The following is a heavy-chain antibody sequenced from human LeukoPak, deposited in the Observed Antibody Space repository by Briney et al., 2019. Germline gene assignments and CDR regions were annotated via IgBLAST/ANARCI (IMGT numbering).Heavy chain of an antibody. CDR3: ARGPNYYDSSGYYYHFDY. J-gene: IGHJ4*02. CDR1: GFTFDDYG. Sequence: GGSLRLSCAASGFTFDDYGMSWVRQAPGKGLEWVSGINWNGGSTGYADSVKGRFTISRDNAKNSLYLQMNSLRAEDTALHHCARGPNYYDSSGYYYHFDYWGQGTLVTVSS. CDR2: INWNGGST. V-gene: IGHV3-20*01. D-gene: IGHD3-22*01.